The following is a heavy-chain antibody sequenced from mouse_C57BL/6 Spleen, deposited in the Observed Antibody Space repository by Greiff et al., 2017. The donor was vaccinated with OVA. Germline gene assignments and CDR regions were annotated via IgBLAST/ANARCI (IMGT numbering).Heavy chain of an antibody. V-gene: IGHV1-69*01. Sequence: QVTRKQPGAELVMPGASVKLSCKASGYTFTSYWMHWVKQRPGQGLEWIGELDPSDSYTNSNQQFKGTATLTLDKSSSTAYMQLSSLTSEDAAVDYCAREAYSKGYVDVWGTGTTVTVSS. CDR2: LDPSDSYT. CDR1: GYTFTSYW. J-gene: IGHJ1*03. CDR3: AREAYSKGYVDV. D-gene: IGHD2-5*01.